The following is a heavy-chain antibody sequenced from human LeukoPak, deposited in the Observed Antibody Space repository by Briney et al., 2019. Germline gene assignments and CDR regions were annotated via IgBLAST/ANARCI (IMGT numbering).Heavy chain of an antibody. J-gene: IGHJ3*01. V-gene: IGHV4-4*02. CDR2: IYHGGST. CDR3: AMGGGVAAAGAFDV. D-gene: IGHD6-13*01. Sequence: SGTLSLTCAVSGGSISSTNWWTWVRQPPGKGLEWIGDIYHGGSTNYNPSLRSRVTISLDKSKNQFSVKLNSVTAADTAVYYCAMGGGVAAAGAFDVWGQGTMVTVSS. CDR1: GGSISSTNW.